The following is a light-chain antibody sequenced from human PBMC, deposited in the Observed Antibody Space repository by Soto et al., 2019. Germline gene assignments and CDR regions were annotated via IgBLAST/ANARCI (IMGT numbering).Light chain of an antibody. Sequence: DIQMTQSPSSLSASVGDRVTITCRASQGIGNDLGWYQQKPGKAPKRLIYSSCILQSGVPSRFSGSGSGTEFTLTISSLQPEDFATYYCLQHKSYPLTFGHGTRLEIK. CDR2: SSC. CDR1: QGIGND. V-gene: IGKV1-17*01. CDR3: LQHKSYPLT. J-gene: IGKJ5*01.